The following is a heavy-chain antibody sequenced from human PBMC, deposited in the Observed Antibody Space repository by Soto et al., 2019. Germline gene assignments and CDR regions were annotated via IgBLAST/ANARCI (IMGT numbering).Heavy chain of an antibody. J-gene: IGHJ1*01. CDR1: GFSLSTSGVG. Sequence: QITLKESGPTLVKPTQTLTLTCTFSGFSLSTSGVGVAWIRQPPGKALEWLALIYWDDDKRYSPSLKSRLTSTNDTSKNQGVLTMTNMDPVDTATYYCAYSRLPSTVTTSAEYFQHWGQGTLVTVSS. V-gene: IGHV2-5*02. CDR2: IYWDDDK. CDR3: AYSRLPSTVTTSAEYFQH. D-gene: IGHD4-17*01.